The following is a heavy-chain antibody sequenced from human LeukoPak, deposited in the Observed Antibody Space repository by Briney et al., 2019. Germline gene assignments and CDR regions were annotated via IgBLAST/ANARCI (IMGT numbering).Heavy chain of an antibody. V-gene: IGHV1-2*02. J-gene: IGHJ4*02. D-gene: IGHD1-14*01. CDR3: ARDTGGGEHFDY. CDR1: GYTFTGYY. CDR2: INPNSGGT. Sequence: ASVKVSCKASGYTFTGYYMHWVRQAPGQGLEWMGWINPNSGGTNYAQKFQGRVTMTRDTSISTAYMELSRLRSDDTAVYYCARDTGGGEHFDYWGQGTLVTVSS.